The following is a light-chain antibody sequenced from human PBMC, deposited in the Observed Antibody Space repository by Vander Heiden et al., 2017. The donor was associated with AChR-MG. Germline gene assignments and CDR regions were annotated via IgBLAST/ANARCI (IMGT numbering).Light chain of an antibody. CDR1: QSVSTN. CDR2: GAS. CDR3: QQCNKWLT. V-gene: IGKV3-15*01. Sequence: EIVMTQSPATLSVSPGERATLSCRASQSVSTNLAWYQHKPGQAPRLLIYGASTRATGIPARFSASGSGTEFTLTISSLQSEDFAFYYCQQCNKWLTFGGGTKVEIK. J-gene: IGKJ4*01.